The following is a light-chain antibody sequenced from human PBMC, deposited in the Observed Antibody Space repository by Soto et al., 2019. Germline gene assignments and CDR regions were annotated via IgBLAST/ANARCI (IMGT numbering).Light chain of an antibody. CDR2: GAS. Sequence: ASQNISTWLAWYQQKPGKAPNLLIYGASTLESGVPSRFSGCLYGTEVTRTSMSLQPDCCTTYHCQLHTTNLITCGEGTRLEI. CDR1: QNISTW. J-gene: IGKJ5*01. CDR3: QLHTTNLIT. V-gene: IGKV1-5*01.